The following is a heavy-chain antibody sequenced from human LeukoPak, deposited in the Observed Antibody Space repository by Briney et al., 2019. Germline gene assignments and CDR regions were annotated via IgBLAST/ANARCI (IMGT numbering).Heavy chain of an antibody. Sequence: SETLSLTCAVSGGSISNYYRSWSRQPAGEGLEWSWRIYPSGSTNYKPSLKSRVSMSVDTSKKPFSLKLSSVTAADTAVYYCARDQGFWSGFDNWGQGTLVTVSS. CDR1: GGSISNYY. D-gene: IGHD3-3*01. J-gene: IGHJ4*02. V-gene: IGHV4-4*07. CDR3: ARDQGFWSGFDN. CDR2: IYPSGST.